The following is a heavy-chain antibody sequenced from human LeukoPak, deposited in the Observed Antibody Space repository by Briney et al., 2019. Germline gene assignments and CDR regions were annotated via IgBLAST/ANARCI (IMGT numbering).Heavy chain of an antibody. CDR3: ASLTGYSSSWYRGFDP. D-gene: IGHD6-13*01. CDR2: IIPIFGTA. CDR1: GGTFSSYA. Sequence: SVKVSCKASGGTFSSYAISWVRQAPGQGLEWMGGIIPIFGTANYAQKFQGRVTITADESTSTAYMELSSLSSEDTAVYYCASLTGYSSSWYRGFDPWGQGTLVTVSS. V-gene: IGHV1-69*13. J-gene: IGHJ5*02.